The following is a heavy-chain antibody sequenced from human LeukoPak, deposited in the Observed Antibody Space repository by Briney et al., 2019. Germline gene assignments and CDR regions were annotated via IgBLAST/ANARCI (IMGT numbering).Heavy chain of an antibody. Sequence: GASVKVSCKASGGTFSSYAISWVRQAPGQGLEWMGWINPNSGDTNYAQKFQGRVTMTRDTSISTAYMELSRLRSDDTAVYYCARDRVVVPAAFDYWGQGTLVTVSS. CDR1: GGTFSSYA. CDR3: ARDRVVVPAAFDY. V-gene: IGHV1-2*02. CDR2: INPNSGDT. D-gene: IGHD2-2*01. J-gene: IGHJ4*02.